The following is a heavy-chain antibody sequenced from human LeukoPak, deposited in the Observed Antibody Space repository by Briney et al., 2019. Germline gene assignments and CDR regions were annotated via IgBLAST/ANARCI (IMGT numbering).Heavy chain of an antibody. J-gene: IGHJ4*02. CDR2: MNPNSGNT. V-gene: IGHV1-8*01. Sequence: ASVKVSCKASGYTFTSYDINWVRQATGQGLAWMGWMNPNSGNTGYAQKFQGRVTMTRNTSISTAYMELSSLRSEDTAVYYCAKGSGSYWAYYFDYWGQGTLVTVSS. CDR1: GYTFTSYD. CDR3: AKGSGSYWAYYFDY. D-gene: IGHD3-10*01.